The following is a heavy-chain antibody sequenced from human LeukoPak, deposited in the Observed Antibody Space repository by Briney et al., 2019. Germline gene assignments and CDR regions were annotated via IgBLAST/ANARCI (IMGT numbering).Heavy chain of an antibody. Sequence: PGRSLRLSCAASGFTFSSYGMHWVRQAPGKGLEWVAVISYDGSNKYYADSVKGRFTISRDNSKNTLYLQMNSLRAEDTAVYYCAKDGSSQLDYWGQGTLVTVSS. CDR1: GFTFSSYG. V-gene: IGHV3-30*18. J-gene: IGHJ4*02. D-gene: IGHD3-10*01. CDR3: AKDGSSQLDY. CDR2: ISYDGSNK.